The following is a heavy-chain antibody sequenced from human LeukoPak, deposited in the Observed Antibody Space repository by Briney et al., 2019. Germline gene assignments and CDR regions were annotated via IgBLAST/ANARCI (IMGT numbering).Heavy chain of an antibody. CDR2: ISYDGSNK. D-gene: IGHD2-15*01. CDR1: GYTFTSYY. V-gene: IGHV3-33*05. Sequence: SCKASGYTFTSYYMHWVRQAPGKGLEWVAVISYDGSNKYYADSVKGRFTISRDNAKNSLYLQMNSLRAEDTAVYYCARDQGGYFDYWGQGTLVTVSS. J-gene: IGHJ4*02. CDR3: ARDQGGYFDY.